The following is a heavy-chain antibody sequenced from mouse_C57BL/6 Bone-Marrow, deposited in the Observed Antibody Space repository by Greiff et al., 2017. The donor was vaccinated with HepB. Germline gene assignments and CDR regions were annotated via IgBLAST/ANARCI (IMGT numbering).Heavy chain of an antibody. Sequence: EVKLVESGGGLVQSGRSLRLSCATSGFTFSDFYMEWVRQAPGKGLEWIAASRNKANDYTTEYSASVKGRFIVSRDTSQSILYLQMNALRAEDTAIYYCARDYYGSPFDYWGQGTLVTVSA. J-gene: IGHJ3*01. D-gene: IGHD1-1*01. CDR1: GFTFSDFY. CDR3: ARDYYGSPFDY. V-gene: IGHV7-1*01. CDR2: SRNKANDYTT.